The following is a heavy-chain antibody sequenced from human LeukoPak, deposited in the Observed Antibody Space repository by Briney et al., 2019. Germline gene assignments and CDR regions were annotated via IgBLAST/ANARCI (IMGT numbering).Heavy chain of an antibody. J-gene: IGHJ4*02. D-gene: IGHD2-2*01. CDR2: IWYDGSII. Sequence: PGGSLRLSCAASGFTFSSYGMHWVRQAPGKGLEWVAVIWYDGSIIYYTDSVKGRFTISRDNAKNTLWLQMNSLRAEDTAVYYCARAGIGGSSTSCDYWGQGTLVTVSS. V-gene: IGHV3-33*01. CDR1: GFTFSSYG. CDR3: ARAGIGGSSTSCDY.